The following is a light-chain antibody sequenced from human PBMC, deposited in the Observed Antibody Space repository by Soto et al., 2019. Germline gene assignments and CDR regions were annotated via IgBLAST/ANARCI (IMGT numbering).Light chain of an antibody. CDR2: KAS. CDR3: QQYNSFSWT. V-gene: IGKV1-5*03. J-gene: IGKJ1*01. CDR1: QSISSW. Sequence: DIQMTQSPSTLSASVGDRVTITCRASQSISSWLARYQQKPGKAPKLLIYKASSLESGVPSRFSGSGSGTEFTLTSSSLQPDDFATYYCQQYNSFSWTFGQGTKV.